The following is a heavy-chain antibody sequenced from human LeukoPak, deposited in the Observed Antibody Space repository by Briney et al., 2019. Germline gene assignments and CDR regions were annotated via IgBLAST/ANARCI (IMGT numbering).Heavy chain of an antibody. CDR1: GGTFSSYG. J-gene: IGHJ6*03. CDR3: ARVVTAAPSYYYYYMDV. Sequence: GASVKVSCKASGGTFSSYGISWVRQAPGQGLEWMGGIIPIFGTTNYAQKFQGRVTITADESTNTAYMELSSLRSEDTAVHYCARVVTAAPSYYYYYMDVWGKGTTVTVSS. CDR2: IIPIFGTT. V-gene: IGHV1-69*13.